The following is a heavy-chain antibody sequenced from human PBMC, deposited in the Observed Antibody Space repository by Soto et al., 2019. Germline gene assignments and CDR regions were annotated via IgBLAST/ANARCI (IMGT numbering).Heavy chain of an antibody. V-gene: IGHV1-18*01. CDR3: ARDAAVGLFDY. Sequence: ASVKVSCKASGYTFTSYAMHWVRQAPGQRLEWMGWISADNGNTKYAQKLQGRVTITTDTSTSTAYMELRSLRSDDTAVYYCARDAAVGLFDYWGQGTLVTVS. CDR2: ISADNGNT. D-gene: IGHD1-26*01. CDR1: GYTFTSYA. J-gene: IGHJ4*02.